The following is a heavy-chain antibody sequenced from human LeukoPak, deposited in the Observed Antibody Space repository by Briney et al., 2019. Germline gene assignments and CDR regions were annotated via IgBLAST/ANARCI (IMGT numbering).Heavy chain of an antibody. D-gene: IGHD6-13*01. V-gene: IGHV4-34*01. CDR2: INHSGST. CDR3: ASLRKLAAAGPRRIYYYYGMDV. J-gene: IGHJ6*02. Sequence: SETLSLTCAVYGGSFSGYYWSWIRQPPGKGLEWIGEINHSGSTNYNPSLKSRVTISVDTSKNQFSLKLSSVTAADTAVHYCASLRKLAAAGPRRIYYYYGMDVWGQGTTVTVSS. CDR1: GGSFSGYY.